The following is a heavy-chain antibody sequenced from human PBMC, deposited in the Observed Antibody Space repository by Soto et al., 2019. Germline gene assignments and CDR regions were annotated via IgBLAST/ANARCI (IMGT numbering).Heavy chain of an antibody. CDR1: GGTFSSYA. D-gene: IGHD5-18*01. J-gene: IGHJ5*02. V-gene: IGHV1-69*12. Sequence: QVQLVQSGAEVKKPGSSVKVSCKASGGTFSSYAISWVRQAPGQGLEWMGGIIPIFGTANYAQKFQGRVTITADESTSTAYMELSSLRSEDTAMYYCARDINFGYSYGKGGSDPWGQGSLVTVSS. CDR3: ARDINFGYSYGKGGSDP. CDR2: IIPIFGTA.